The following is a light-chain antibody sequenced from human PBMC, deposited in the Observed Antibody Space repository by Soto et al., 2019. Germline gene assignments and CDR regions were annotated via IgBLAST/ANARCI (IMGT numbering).Light chain of an antibody. CDR3: QQYRA. J-gene: IGKJ1*01. V-gene: IGKV1-5*01. CDR2: DAS. Sequence: DIQVTQSPPTLSASVGDRVTITCRASQTISTWMAWYQQKPGKAPKLLVYDASTLQSGVASRFSGSGSGTEFTLIISGLQTDDSATYYCQQYRAFGQGTKVDIK. CDR1: QTISTW.